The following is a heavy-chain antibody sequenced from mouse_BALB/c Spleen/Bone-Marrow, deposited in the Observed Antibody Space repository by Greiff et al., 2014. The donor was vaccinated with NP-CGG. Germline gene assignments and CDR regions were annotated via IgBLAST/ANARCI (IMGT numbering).Heavy chain of an antibody. D-gene: IGHD3-2*01. CDR3: ACSGDRSGYGFAY. CDR1: GYTFTSYD. J-gene: IGHJ3*01. Sequence: VQLQQSGPELVKPGALVKISCKASGYTFTSYDINWVKQRPGQGLEWIGWIYPGDGSSKYNEKFKGKATLTADKSPSTAYMQLSSLTSENSAVYFCACSGDRSGYGFAYWGQGTLVTVSA. CDR2: IYPGDGSS. V-gene: IGHV1S56*01.